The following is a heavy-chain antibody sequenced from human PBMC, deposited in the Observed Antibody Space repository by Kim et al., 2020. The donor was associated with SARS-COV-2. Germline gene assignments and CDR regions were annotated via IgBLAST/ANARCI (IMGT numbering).Heavy chain of an antibody. J-gene: IGHJ4*02. D-gene: IGHD3-9*01. V-gene: IGHV3-23*01. CDR2: ISGSGGST. Sequence: GGSLRLSCAASGFTFSSYAMSWVRQAPGKGLEWVSAISGSGGSTYYADSVKGRFTISRDNSKNTLYLQMNSLRAEDTAVYYCAKDNTYYDILTGSDYWGQGTLVTVSS. CDR3: AKDNTYYDILTGSDY. CDR1: GFTFSSYA.